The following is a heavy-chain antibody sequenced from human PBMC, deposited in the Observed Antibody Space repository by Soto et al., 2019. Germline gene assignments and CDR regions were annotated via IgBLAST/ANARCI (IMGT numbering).Heavy chain of an antibody. D-gene: IGHD6-19*01. V-gene: IGHV4-59*01. CDR2: MYYTGTT. J-gene: IGHJ6*02. Sequence: PSEPLSLTGSVSGASISSDYWSWIRQPPGKGLEWIGYMYYTGTTNYNPSLRSRVTISLDTSKKQFSLKLSSVTAADTAVYYCAFPEIRLATKMDAWGQGTTLTISS. CDR1: GASISSDY. CDR3: AFPEIRLATKMDA.